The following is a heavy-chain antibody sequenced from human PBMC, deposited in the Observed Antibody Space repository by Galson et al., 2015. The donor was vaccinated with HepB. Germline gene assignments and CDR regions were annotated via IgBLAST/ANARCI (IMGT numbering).Heavy chain of an antibody. Sequence: SLRLSCAASGFTFSTAWMSWVRQAPGKGLEWVGRIKSKADGGTTDYGAPAKGRFTISRDDSINTLYLQMDSLKTEDTAVYYCTTAATHNFNYWGQGTLVTVSS. D-gene: IGHD6-13*01. J-gene: IGHJ4*02. CDR2: IKSKADGGTT. CDR1: GFTFSTAW. V-gene: IGHV3-15*01. CDR3: TTAATHNFNY.